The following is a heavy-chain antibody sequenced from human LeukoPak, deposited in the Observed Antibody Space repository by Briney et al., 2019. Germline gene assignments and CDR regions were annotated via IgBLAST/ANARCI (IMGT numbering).Heavy chain of an antibody. CDR1: GFTFSSYS. D-gene: IGHD3-22*01. CDR3: ASTRPYDSRLH. J-gene: IGHJ4*02. CDR2: VSSSSSYI. V-gene: IGHV3-21*01. Sequence: GGSLRLSCAASGFTFSSYSMNWVRQAPGKGLEWVSSVSSSSSYIYYADSVKGRSTISRDNAKNSLYLQMNSLRAEDTAVYYCASTRPYDSRLHWGQGTLVTVSS.